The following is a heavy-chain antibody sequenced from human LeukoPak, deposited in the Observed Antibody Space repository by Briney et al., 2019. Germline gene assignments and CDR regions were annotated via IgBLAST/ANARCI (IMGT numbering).Heavy chain of an antibody. V-gene: IGHV5-51*01. CDR1: GYSFTSYW. CDR2: IYPGDSDT. CDR3: ARLAAAGKVNYYYYYMDV. Sequence: GESLKISCKGSGYSFTSYWIGWVRQMPGKGLEWMGIIYPGDSDTRYSPSFQGQVTISADKSISTAYLQWSSLKASDTAMYYCARLAAAGKVNYYYYYMDVWGKGTTVTVSS. J-gene: IGHJ6*03. D-gene: IGHD6-13*01.